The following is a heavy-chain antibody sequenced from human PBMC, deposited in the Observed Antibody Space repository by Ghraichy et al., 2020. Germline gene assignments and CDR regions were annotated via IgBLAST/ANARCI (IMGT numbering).Heavy chain of an antibody. J-gene: IGHJ4*02. V-gene: IGHV3-23*01. CDR2: TSGSGGST. CDR3: AKYYFDSSGGRYFDY. CDR1: GFTFNTYA. D-gene: IGHD3-22*01. Sequence: LSLTCAAPGFTFNTYAMSWVRQAPGKGLEWVATTSGSGGSTFYADSVKGRFTMSRDNSKNTLYLQMNSLRAEDTALYYCAKYYFDSSGGRYFDYWGQGTLVTVSS.